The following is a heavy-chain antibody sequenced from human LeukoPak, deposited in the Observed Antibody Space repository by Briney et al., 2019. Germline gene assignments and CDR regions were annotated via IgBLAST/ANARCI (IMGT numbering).Heavy chain of an antibody. CDR3: ARGRSVGATKWDY. V-gene: IGHV1-46*01. D-gene: IGHD1-26*01. CDR1: GYTFIRYY. Sequence: ASVKVSCKASGYTFIRYYMHWVRQAPGQGLEWMGIINPSGGSTTYAQKFQGRVTMTRDTSTSTVYMELSSLRSEDTAVYYCARGRSVGATKWDYWGQGTLVTLSS. J-gene: IGHJ4*02. CDR2: INPSGGST.